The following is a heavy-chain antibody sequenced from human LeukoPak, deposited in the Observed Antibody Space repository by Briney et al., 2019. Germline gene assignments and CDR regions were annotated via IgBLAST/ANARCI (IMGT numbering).Heavy chain of an antibody. V-gene: IGHV3-53*01. Sequence: GGSLRLSCAASGFTFSSYWMHWVRQAPGKGLEWVSAIFSGGSTFYADSVTGRFTISRDNSKNTVYLEMNSLRVKDTAIYYCARVLHDYYFDYWGQGTLVTVSS. D-gene: IGHD3-10*01. J-gene: IGHJ4*02. CDR1: GFTFSSYW. CDR3: ARVLHDYYFDY. CDR2: IFSGGST.